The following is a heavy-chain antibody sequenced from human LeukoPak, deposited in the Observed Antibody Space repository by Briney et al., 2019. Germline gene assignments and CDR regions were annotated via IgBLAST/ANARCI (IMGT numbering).Heavy chain of an antibody. CDR2: ITGSGGST. Sequence: GGSLRLSCAASGFTFSNYAMSWVHQAPGKGLEWVSAITGSGGSTYYADSVEGRFTISRDNSKNTLYLQMNSLRAEDTAVYYCGKDQNVAAAGVPYDYWGQGTLVTVSS. CDR3: GKDQNVAAAGVPYDY. CDR1: GFTFSNYA. V-gene: IGHV3-23*01. J-gene: IGHJ4*02. D-gene: IGHD6-13*01.